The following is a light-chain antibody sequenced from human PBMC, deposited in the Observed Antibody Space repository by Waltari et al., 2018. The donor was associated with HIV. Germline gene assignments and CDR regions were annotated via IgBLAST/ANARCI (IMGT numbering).Light chain of an antibody. Sequence: QSVLTQPPSASGTPGQTVTISCSGSDSNLGTNPVNWYQQFPGTAPKLLLYTNRQRPSGVPDRVSGSKSGASASLAISGLQSEDEAVYYCSSWENSLFGVTFGGGTKVTVL. V-gene: IGLV1-44*01. CDR2: TNR. CDR3: SSWENSLFGVT. J-gene: IGLJ2*01. CDR1: DSNLGTNP.